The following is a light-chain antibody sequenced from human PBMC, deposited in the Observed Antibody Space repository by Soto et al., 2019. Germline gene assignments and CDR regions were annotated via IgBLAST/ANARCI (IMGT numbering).Light chain of an antibody. CDR1: QSLLHSNGYNY. Sequence: DIVMTQSPLSLPVTPGGPASISCRSSQSLLHSNGYNYLDWFLQRPGQSPQVLIYLGSNRASGVPDRFSGSGSGTDFTLKISRVEAEDVGDYYCMQALQTPPTFGQGTKLEIK. V-gene: IGKV2-28*01. CDR2: LGS. J-gene: IGKJ2*01. CDR3: MQALQTPPT.